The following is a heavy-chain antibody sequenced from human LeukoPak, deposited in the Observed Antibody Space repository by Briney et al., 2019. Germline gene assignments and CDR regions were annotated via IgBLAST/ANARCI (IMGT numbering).Heavy chain of an antibody. CDR2: ISAGGDT. J-gene: IGHJ4*02. D-gene: IGHD6-19*01. CDR1: GFTFSSYS. V-gene: IGHV3-23*01. Sequence: GGSLRLSCAASGFTFSSYSMNWVRQAPGKGLEWVSTISAGGDTYYADSVKGRFTISRDNSKNTLYLQMNSLRAEDTAVYYCAKARVPGGQWLASYWGQGTLVTVSS. CDR3: AKARVPGGQWLASY.